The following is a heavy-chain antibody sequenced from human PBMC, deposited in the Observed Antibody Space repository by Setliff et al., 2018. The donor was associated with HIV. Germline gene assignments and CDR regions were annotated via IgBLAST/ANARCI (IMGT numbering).Heavy chain of an antibody. Sequence: ASVKVSCKASGFTFTGYYIHWVRQAPGQGLEWMGWITPNSGGTNSAQKFQGRVTMTRDTSISTAYMELSRLRSDDTAVYYCARDLGYSSSSGWFDPWGQGTLVTVSS. V-gene: IGHV1-2*02. CDR2: ITPNSGGT. CDR1: GFTFTGYY. D-gene: IGHD6-6*01. J-gene: IGHJ5*02. CDR3: ARDLGYSSSSGWFDP.